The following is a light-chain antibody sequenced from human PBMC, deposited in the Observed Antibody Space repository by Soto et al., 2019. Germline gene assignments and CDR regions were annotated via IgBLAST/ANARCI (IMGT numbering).Light chain of an antibody. Sequence: EILVTQSPATLSVSPGERATLSCRASQSVSSNLAWYMQKPGQAPRLRIYGASTRATGIPARFSGSGSGTEFTLAISSLQSEDFVVYYGQQYNNWPLTVGGGTKVEIK. CDR2: GAS. V-gene: IGKV3-15*01. CDR3: QQYNNWPLT. J-gene: IGKJ4*01. CDR1: QSVSSN.